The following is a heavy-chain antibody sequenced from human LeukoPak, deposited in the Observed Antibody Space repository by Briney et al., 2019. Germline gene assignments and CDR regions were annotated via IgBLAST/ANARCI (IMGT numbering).Heavy chain of an antibody. CDR3: ARVQVAATFWFDP. CDR2: IYHSGST. J-gene: IGHJ5*02. Sequence: PSETLSLTCAVSGGSISSGGYSWSWIRQPPGKGLEWIGYIYHSGSTYYNPSLKSRVTISVDRSKNQFSLKLSSVTAADTAVYYCARVQVAATFWFDPWGQGTLVTVSS. CDR1: GGSISSGGYS. D-gene: IGHD2-15*01. V-gene: IGHV4-30-2*01.